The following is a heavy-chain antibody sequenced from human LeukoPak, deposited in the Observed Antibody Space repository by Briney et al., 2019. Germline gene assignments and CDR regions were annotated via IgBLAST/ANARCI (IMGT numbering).Heavy chain of an antibody. CDR2: IRGRGGII. V-gene: IGHV3-11*01. D-gene: IGHD3-10*02. CDR3: ARFATEGEPSMYYFDH. Sequence: GGSLRLSCAASGFTFSDYYMTWIRQAPGKGLEWVAHIRGRGGIIYYAGSVKGRFTTSRDNAKNSLYLQMRSLRAEDMAVYYCARFATEGEPSMYYFDHWGQGTLVTVSS. CDR1: GFTFSDYY. J-gene: IGHJ4*02.